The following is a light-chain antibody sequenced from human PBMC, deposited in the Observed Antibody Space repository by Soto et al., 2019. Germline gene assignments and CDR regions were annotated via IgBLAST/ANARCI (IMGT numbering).Light chain of an antibody. CDR1: QNIDSD. CDR2: DAS. Sequence: EIVLTQSPATLSLSPGERATLSCRASQNIDSDLAWYQQRPGQPPRLLIYDASNRAPGIPARFGGSGSVADFTLSISSLEPEDFAVYHCQQRNMWPRTFGQGTRVEIK. CDR3: QQRNMWPRT. J-gene: IGKJ1*01. V-gene: IGKV3-11*01.